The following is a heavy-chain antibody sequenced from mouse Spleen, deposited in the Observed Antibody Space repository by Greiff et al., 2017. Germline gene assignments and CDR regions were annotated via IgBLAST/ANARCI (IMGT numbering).Heavy chain of an antibody. Sequence: QVQLKQSGAELARPGASVKMSCKASGYTFTSYTMHWVKQRPGQGLEWIGYINPSSGYTKYNQKFKDKATLTADKSSSTAYMQLSSLTSEDSAVYFCARVPYYSNYPYYFDYWGQGTTLTVSS. CDR1: GYTFTSYT. CDR3: ARVPYYSNYPYYFDY. V-gene: IGHV1-4*01. CDR2: INPSSGYT. J-gene: IGHJ2*01. D-gene: IGHD2-5*01.